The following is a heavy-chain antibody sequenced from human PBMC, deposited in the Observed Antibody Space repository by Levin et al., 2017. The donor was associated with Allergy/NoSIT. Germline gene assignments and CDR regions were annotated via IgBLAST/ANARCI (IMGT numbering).Heavy chain of an antibody. CDR2: ISSNGGTT. D-gene: IGHD2-2*01. V-gene: IGHV3-64*01. Sequence: GGSLRLSCAASGFTFSSYSMHWVRQAPGKGLEYVSSISSNGGTTYYANSVKGRFTISRDNSKNTLYLQMGGLRAEDMAVYYCARGRYCSSTSCLEFDDWGQGTLVTVSS. CDR3: ARGRYCSSTSCLEFDD. J-gene: IGHJ4*02. CDR1: GFTFSSYS.